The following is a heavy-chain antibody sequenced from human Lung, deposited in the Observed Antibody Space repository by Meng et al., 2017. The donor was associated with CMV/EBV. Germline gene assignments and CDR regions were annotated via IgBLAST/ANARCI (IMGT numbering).Heavy chain of an antibody. J-gene: IGHJ4*02. Sequence: SETLSLXXAVYGGSFSGYYWSWIRQPPGKGLEWIGEINHSGSTNYNPSLKSRVTISVDTSKNQFSLKLSSVTAADTAVYYCARGEIVRKGVDYWGPGTLVTVSS. V-gene: IGHV4-34*01. CDR3: ARGEIVRKGVDY. CDR1: GGSFSGYY. CDR2: INHSGST. D-gene: IGHD3-16*02.